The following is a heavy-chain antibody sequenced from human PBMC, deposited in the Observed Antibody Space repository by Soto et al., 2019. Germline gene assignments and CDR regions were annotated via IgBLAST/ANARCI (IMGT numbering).Heavy chain of an antibody. V-gene: IGHV3-30*18. CDR2: ISYDGSNK. CDR3: AKDLSSRTPPWPDAFDI. J-gene: IGHJ3*02. D-gene: IGHD6-13*01. CDR1: GFTFSSYG. Sequence: QVQLVESGGGVVQPGRSLRLSCAASGFTFSSYGMHWVRQAPGKGLEWVAVISYDGSNKYYADSVKGRFTISRDNSKNTLYLQMNSLRAEDTAVYYCAKDLSSRTPPWPDAFDIWGQGTMVTVSS.